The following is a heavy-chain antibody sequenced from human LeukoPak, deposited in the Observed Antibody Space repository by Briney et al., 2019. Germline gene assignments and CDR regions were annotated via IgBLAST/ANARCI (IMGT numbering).Heavy chain of an antibody. Sequence: GGSLRLSCEGSAFIFSGHWMNWVRQTPGKGLEWVASIKEDGSERQYVDSVKGRFSISRDNTKGSLFLQLNSLRAEDTAVYYCARNELISSNYYYYGMDVWGQGTTVTVSS. CDR3: ARNELISSNYYYYGMDV. V-gene: IGHV3-7*03. CDR2: IKEDGSER. CDR1: AFIFSGHW. J-gene: IGHJ6*02.